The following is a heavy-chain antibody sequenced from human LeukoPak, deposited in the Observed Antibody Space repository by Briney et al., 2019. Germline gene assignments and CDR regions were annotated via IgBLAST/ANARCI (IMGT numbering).Heavy chain of an antibody. CDR3: ARDGDYGSGVDY. CDR1: GFTFSSYA. D-gene: IGHD3-16*01. CDR2: IWYDGGNK. Sequence: GGSLRLSCAASGFTFSSYAMHWVRQAPGKGLEWVAVIWYDGGNKYYADSVKGRFTISRDNSKNTLYLQMNSLRAEDTAVYYCARDGDYGSGVDYWGQGTLVTVSS. V-gene: IGHV3-33*08. J-gene: IGHJ4*02.